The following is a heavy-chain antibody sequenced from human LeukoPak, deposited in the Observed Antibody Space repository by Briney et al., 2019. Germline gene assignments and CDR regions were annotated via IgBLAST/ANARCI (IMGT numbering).Heavy chain of an antibody. V-gene: IGHV1-2*02. CDR1: GYTFTGYY. CDR2: INPNSGGT. J-gene: IGHJ6*03. Sequence: GASVKVSCKASGYTFTGYYMHWVRQAPGQGLEWTGWINPNSGGTNYAQKFQGRVTMTRDTSISTAYMELSRLRSDDTAVYYCARTPLGVRHDYYYYMDVWGKGTTVTVSS. CDR3: ARTPLGVRHDYYYYMDV. D-gene: IGHD2-8*01.